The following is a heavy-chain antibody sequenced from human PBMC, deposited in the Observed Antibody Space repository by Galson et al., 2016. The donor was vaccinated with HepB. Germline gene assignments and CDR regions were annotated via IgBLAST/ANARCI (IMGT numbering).Heavy chain of an antibody. Sequence: SLRLSCAASDFTFSGSTMHWVRQASGKGLEWVGRIRSKANNYATTYAASMKGRFTLSRDDSRNTAYLQMNSLKTEDTAVYYCAREARLRYVDSWGQGTLVTVSS. CDR3: AREARLRYVDS. CDR2: IRSKANNYAT. CDR1: DFTFSGST. D-gene: IGHD3-9*01. V-gene: IGHV3-73*01. J-gene: IGHJ5*01.